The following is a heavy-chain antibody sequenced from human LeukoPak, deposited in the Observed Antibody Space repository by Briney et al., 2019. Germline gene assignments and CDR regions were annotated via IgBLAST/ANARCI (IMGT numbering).Heavy chain of an antibody. CDR2: IYSSGYT. J-gene: IGHJ4*02. V-gene: IGHV4-4*07. CDR1: GGAIRSHY. Sequence: SETLSLTCTVSGGAIRSHYWNWIRQPAGKGLEWIGRIYSSGYTNDNPFLKSRITMSVDMSKNQFSLRLNSVTAADKAVYYCARGEHSVDSWGQGMLVTVSS. CDR3: ARGEHSVDS. D-gene: IGHD1/OR15-1a*01.